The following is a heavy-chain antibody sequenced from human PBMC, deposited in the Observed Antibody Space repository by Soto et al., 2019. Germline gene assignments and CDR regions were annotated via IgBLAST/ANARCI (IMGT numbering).Heavy chain of an antibody. CDR3: ARGAFF. CDR1: GFTFSTYT. Sequence: EVQLVESGGDLVQPGGSLRLSCAASGFTFSTYTMNWVRQAPGKGLEWVSYISSSSSAIYYADSVKGRFTISRDNAKNSLYLQMTSLRVEDTAVYYCARGAFFWGQGTLVTVSS. D-gene: IGHD3-3*01. V-gene: IGHV3-48*01. J-gene: IGHJ4*02. CDR2: ISSSSSAI.